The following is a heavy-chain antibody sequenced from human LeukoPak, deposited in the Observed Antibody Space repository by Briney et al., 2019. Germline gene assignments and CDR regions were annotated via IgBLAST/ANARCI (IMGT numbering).Heavy chain of an antibody. J-gene: IGHJ5*02. CDR3: AKVYRYCTNSVCYTNWFDP. D-gene: IGHD2-8*01. CDR1: GFTFSSYA. V-gene: IGHV3-23*01. Sequence: PGASLRLSCAASGFTFSSYAMSWVRQAPGKGLEWVSGISGSGGSTYYADSVKGRFTISRDNSKNTVYLQMNSLRAEDTAVYYCAKVYRYCTNSVCYTNWFDPWGQGTLVTVSS. CDR2: ISGSGGST.